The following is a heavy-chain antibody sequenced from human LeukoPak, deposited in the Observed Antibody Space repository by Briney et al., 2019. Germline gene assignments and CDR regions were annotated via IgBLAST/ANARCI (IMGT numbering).Heavy chain of an antibody. J-gene: IGHJ4*02. D-gene: IGHD2-15*01. CDR2: INPNSGGT. CDR1: GYTFTGYY. Sequence: ASVKVSCKASGYTFTGYYMHWVRQAPGQGLEWMGWINPNSGGTNYAQKFQGRVTMTRDTSIGTAYMELSRLRSDDTAVYYCARSGDIVVVVAATGPFDYWGQGTLVTVSS. CDR3: ARSGDIVVVVAATGPFDY. V-gene: IGHV1-2*02.